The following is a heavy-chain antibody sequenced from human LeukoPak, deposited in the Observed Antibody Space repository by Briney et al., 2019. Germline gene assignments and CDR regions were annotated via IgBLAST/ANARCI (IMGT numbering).Heavy chain of an antibody. D-gene: IGHD4-17*01. CDR3: ARNGDYNLDY. V-gene: IGHV4-34*01. CDR2: INHSGST. Sequence: SETLSLTCAVYGGSFSGYYWSWIRQPPGKGLEWIGEINHSGSTNYNPSLKSRITISVDTSKNQFSLKLNSVTAANTAVYYCARNGDYNLDYWGQGNLVTVSS. J-gene: IGHJ4*02. CDR1: GGSFSGYY.